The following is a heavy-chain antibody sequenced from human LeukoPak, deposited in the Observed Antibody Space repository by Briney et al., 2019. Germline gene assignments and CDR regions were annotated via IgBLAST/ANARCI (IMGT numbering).Heavy chain of an antibody. CDR2: IYHSGET. J-gene: IGHJ5*02. V-gene: IGHV4-39*07. CDR1: GGSISSTSYY. Sequence: PSETLSLTCRVSGGSISSTSYYWGWIRQPPGKGLEWIASIYHSGETFYNPSLESRVAISVDTSNNEVFLDLYSVTAADTAMYHCAETNTQDWFDPWGRGTLVTVSS. CDR3: AETNTQDWFDP. D-gene: IGHD2-8*01.